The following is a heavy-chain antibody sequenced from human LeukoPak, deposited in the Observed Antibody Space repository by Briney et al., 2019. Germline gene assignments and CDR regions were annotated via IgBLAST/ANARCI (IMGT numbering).Heavy chain of an antibody. D-gene: IGHD6-19*01. CDR1: GGTFSSYA. CDR2: MNPNSGNT. J-gene: IGHJ6*03. Sequence: GASVKVSCKASGGTFSSYAISWVRQATGQGLEWMGWMNPNSGNTGYAQKFQGRVTMTRNTSISTAYMELSSLRSEDTAVYYCARGADYYYYYMDVWGKGTTVTISS. CDR3: ARGADYYYYYMDV. V-gene: IGHV1-8*02.